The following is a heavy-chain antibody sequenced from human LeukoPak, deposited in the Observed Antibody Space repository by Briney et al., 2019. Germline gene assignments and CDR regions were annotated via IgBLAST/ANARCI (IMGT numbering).Heavy chain of an antibody. CDR3: AKDGAWLRFDD. CDR2: ISPGGGPT. Sequence: GGTLRLSCAGSGFPFSSHGMNWVRQAAGKGLEWVSGISPGGGPTYYADSVKGRFTISRDDSKNTLYLQMRNLRAEDTAVHYCAKDGAWLRFDDWGQGILVTVSS. CDR1: GFPFSSHG. D-gene: IGHD5-12*01. V-gene: IGHV3-23*01. J-gene: IGHJ4*02.